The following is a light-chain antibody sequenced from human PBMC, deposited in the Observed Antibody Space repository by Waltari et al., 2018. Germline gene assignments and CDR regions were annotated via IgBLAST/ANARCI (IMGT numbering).Light chain of an antibody. CDR1: QGISRY. CDR2: AAS. V-gene: IGKV1-8*01. Sequence: AIRMTQSPSSFSASTGDRVTITCRASQGISRYLAWYQQKPGKAPKLLFYAASTLQSGVPSRFSGSGSGTDFTLTISCLQSEDFATYYCQQYYSYPSITFGQGTRLEIK. CDR3: QQYYSYPSIT. J-gene: IGKJ5*01.